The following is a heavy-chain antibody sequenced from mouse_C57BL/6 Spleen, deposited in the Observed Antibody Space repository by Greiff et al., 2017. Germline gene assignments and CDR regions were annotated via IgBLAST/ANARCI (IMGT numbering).Heavy chain of an antibody. V-gene: IGHV1-72*01. J-gene: IGHJ3*01. Sequence: QVQLKQPGAELVKPGASVKLSCKASGYTFTSYWMHWVKQRPGRGLEWIGRIDPNSGGTKYNEKFKSKATLTVDKPSSTAYMQLSSLTSEDSAVYYCARDLGNYYGSSYVAWFAYWGQGTLVTVSA. CDR1: GYTFTSYW. CDR2: IDPNSGGT. CDR3: ARDLGNYYGSSYVAWFAY. D-gene: IGHD1-1*01.